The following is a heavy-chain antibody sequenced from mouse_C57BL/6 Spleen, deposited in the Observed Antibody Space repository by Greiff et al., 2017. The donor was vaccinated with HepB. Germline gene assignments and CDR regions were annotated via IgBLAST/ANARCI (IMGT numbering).Heavy chain of an antibody. CDR1: GFSLTSYG. Sequence: VQLVESGPGLVQPSQSLSITCTVSGFSLTSYGVHWVRQSPGKGLEWLGVIWSGGSTDYNAAFISRLSISKDNSKSQVFFKMNSLQADDTAIYYCARLHDYDYWYFDVWGTGTTVTVSS. D-gene: IGHD2-4*01. J-gene: IGHJ1*03. CDR3: ARLHDYDYWYFDV. V-gene: IGHV2-2*01. CDR2: IWSGGST.